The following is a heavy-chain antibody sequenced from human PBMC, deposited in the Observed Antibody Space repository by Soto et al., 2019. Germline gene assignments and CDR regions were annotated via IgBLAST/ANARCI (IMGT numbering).Heavy chain of an antibody. Sequence: PGGSLRLSCAASGFTFSSYGMHWVRQAPGKGLEWVAVIWYDGSNKYYADSVKGRFTISRDNSKNTLYLQMNSLRAEDTAVYYCARDCSLNWNYAGDAFDIWGQGTMVTVSS. CDR2: IWYDGSNK. CDR3: ARDCSLNWNYAGDAFDI. V-gene: IGHV3-33*01. D-gene: IGHD1-7*01. CDR1: GFTFSSYG. J-gene: IGHJ3*02.